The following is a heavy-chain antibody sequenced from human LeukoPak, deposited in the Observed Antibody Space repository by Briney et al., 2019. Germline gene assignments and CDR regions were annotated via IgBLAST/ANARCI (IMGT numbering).Heavy chain of an antibody. CDR1: GFTFSSYA. CDR2: ISGSGSRT. J-gene: IGHJ4*02. CDR3: AKDRNWDPRVHLGASFDY. Sequence: GGSLRLSCAASGFTFSSYAMSWVRQAPGKGLEWVSAISGSGSRTYYLDSLKGRFTSPRDNSKNTLYLQMNSLRAEDTAVYYCAKDRNWDPRVHLGASFDYWGQATLVTVSS. V-gene: IGHV3-23*01. D-gene: IGHD7-27*01.